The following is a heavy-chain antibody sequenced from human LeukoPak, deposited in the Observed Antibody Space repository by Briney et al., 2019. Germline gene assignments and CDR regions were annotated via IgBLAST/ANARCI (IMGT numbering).Heavy chain of an antibody. CDR2: IYYSGSS. D-gene: IGHD2-2*02. CDR1: GGSISRGGYY. CDR3: ARTPWPRYCSSTSCYTGGVYFDY. V-gene: IGHV4-31*03. J-gene: IGHJ4*02. Sequence: TLPLTCTVSGGSISRGGYYWIWIPPPPGKALVWRGYIYYSGSSYYNPSLKSRVTISVDTSKNQFSLKLSSVTAADTAVYYCARTPWPRYCSSTSCYTGGVYFDYWGQGTLVTVSS.